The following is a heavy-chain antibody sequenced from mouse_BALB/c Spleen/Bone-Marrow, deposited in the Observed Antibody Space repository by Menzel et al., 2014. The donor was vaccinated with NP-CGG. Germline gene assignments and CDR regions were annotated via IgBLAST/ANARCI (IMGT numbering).Heavy chain of an antibody. V-gene: IGHV4-1*02. CDR3: ARPGYYGYQDV. Sequence: EAQGVESGGGLVQPGGSLKLSCAASGFDFSRYWMTWVRQAPGKGLEWIGEINPESSTINYTPSLKDKFIISRDNAKNALYLQMSKVRSEDTALYYCARPGYYGYQDVWGAGTTVTVSS. J-gene: IGHJ1*01. CDR2: INPESSTI. CDR1: GFDFSRYW. D-gene: IGHD1-2*01.